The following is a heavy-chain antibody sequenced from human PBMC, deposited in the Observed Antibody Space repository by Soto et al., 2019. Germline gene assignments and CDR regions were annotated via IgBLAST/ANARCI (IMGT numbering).Heavy chain of an antibody. CDR2: ISAYNGNT. V-gene: IGHV1-18*04. J-gene: IGHJ4*02. Sequence: ASVKVSCKASGYTFSSYGISWVRQAPGQGLEWMGWISAYNGNTNYAQKLQGRVTMTTDTSTSTAYMELRSLRSDDTAVYYCSRLTPSSYGDHEGYWGQGTLVTV. CDR1: GYTFSSYG. CDR3: SRLTPSSYGDHEGY. D-gene: IGHD4-17*01.